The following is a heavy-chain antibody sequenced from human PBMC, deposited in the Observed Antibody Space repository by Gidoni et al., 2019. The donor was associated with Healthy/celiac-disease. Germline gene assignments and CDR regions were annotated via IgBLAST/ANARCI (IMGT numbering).Heavy chain of an antibody. CDR3: AKFKPRLRRADYYGMDV. V-gene: IGHV3-23*01. CDR1: GFTFSSYA. J-gene: IGHJ6*02. Sequence: EVQLLESGGGLVQPGGSLRLSCAASGFTFSSYAMSWVRQAPGKGLEWVSAISGSGGSTYYADSVKGRFTISRDNSKNTLYLQMNSLRAEDTAVYYCAKFKPRLRRADYYGMDVWGQGTTVTVSS. CDR2: ISGSGGST. D-gene: IGHD4-17*01.